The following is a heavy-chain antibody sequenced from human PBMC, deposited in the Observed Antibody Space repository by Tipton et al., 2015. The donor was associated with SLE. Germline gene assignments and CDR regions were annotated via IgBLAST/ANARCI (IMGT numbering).Heavy chain of an antibody. CDR1: GVSINSFY. CDR2: IFYSGIT. V-gene: IGHV4-59*08. Sequence: TLSLTCTVSGVSINSFYWSWIRQPPGKGPEWIGYIFYSGITDYNPSLKSRVTISIDMTNNQFSLNSSSVTAADTAVYYCAKTLAGATPGRYHSYWYFDLWGRGLRVIVSS. J-gene: IGHJ2*01. D-gene: IGHD1-1*01. CDR3: AKTLAGATPGRYHSYWYFDL.